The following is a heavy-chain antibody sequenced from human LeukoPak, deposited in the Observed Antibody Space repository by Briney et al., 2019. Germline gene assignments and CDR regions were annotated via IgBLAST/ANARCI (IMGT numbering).Heavy chain of an antibody. V-gene: IGHV3-7*01. D-gene: IGHD3-3*01. CDR2: INQDGSEK. J-gene: IGHJ6*03. CDR1: GFTFSRYW. Sequence: PGGSLRLSCAASGFTFSRYWLSWVRQAPGKGLEWVANINQDGSEKYYVDSVKGRFTISRDNAKHSLYLQMNSLRAEDTAVYYCARKNYDFWSGWDYYHYYMDVWGKGTTVTVSS. CDR3: ARKNYDFWSGWDYYHYYMDV.